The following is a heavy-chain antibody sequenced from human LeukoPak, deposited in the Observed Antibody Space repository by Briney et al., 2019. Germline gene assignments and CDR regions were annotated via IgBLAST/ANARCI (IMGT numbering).Heavy chain of an antibody. J-gene: IGHJ6*02. CDR2: IYPGDSDT. V-gene: IGHV5-51*01. Sequence: KPGESLKISCQASRYSFSSYWIGWVRLPPGEGLELMGVIYPGDSDTAYSPSLQGQVTISADKSTNTAYLQWSSLEASDTGIYYCARLMTLVRGGLKRIPRSSGMDVWGQGTTVTVS. D-gene: IGHD3-10*01. CDR3: ARLMTLVRGGLKRIPRSSGMDV. CDR1: RYSFSSYW.